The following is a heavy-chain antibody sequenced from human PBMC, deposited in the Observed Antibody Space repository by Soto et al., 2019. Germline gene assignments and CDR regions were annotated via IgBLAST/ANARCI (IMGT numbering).Heavy chain of an antibody. D-gene: IGHD6-13*01. V-gene: IGHV3-48*03. Sequence: GGSLRLSCAASGFTFRSYEMNWVRQAPGKGLEWVSYISSSGSTIYYADSVKGRFTISRDNAKNSLYLQMNSLRAEDTAVYYCASSAAAGNGDWFDPWGQGTLVTVSA. CDR1: GFTFRSYE. J-gene: IGHJ5*02. CDR3: ASSAAAGNGDWFDP. CDR2: ISSSGSTI.